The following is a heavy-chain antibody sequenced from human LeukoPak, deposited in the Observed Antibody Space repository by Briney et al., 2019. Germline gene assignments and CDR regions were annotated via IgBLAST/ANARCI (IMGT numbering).Heavy chain of an antibody. D-gene: IGHD2-15*01. V-gene: IGHV3-33*01. CDR3: ARDPCSGGSCYQTDY. J-gene: IGHJ4*02. Sequence: PGRSLRLSCAASGFTFSSYGMLWVRQAPGKGLEWVAVIWYDGSNKYYADSVKGRFTISRDNSKNTLYLQMNSLRAEDTAVYYRARDPCSGGSCYQTDYWGQGTLVTVSS. CDR2: IWYDGSNK. CDR1: GFTFSSYG.